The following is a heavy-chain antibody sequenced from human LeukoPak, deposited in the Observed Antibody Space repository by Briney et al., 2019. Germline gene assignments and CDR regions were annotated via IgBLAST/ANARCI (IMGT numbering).Heavy chain of an antibody. CDR2: IYSSGST. J-gene: IGHJ4*02. CDR3: VGNNYGTFEY. D-gene: IGHD5-18*01. Sequence: SETLSLTCSVSGGSISSFYWSWIRQPAGKGLEWVGRIYSSGSTNYNPSLKSRVTMSVDMSKNQCSLKLNSVTAADTAVYYCVGNNYGTFEYWGQGTLVTVSS. V-gene: IGHV4-4*07. CDR1: GGSISSFY.